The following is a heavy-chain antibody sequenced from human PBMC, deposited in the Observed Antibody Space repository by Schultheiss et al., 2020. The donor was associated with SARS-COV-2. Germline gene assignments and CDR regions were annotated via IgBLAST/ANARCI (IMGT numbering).Heavy chain of an antibody. CDR3: ARDLAVAATDY. Sequence: ESLKISCTVSGGSISSYYWSWIRQPAGKGLEWIGRIYTSGSTNYNPSLKSRVTMSVDTSKNQFSLKLSSVTAADTAVYYCARDLAVAATDYWGQGTLVTVS. D-gene: IGHD6-19*01. CDR2: IYTSGST. CDR1: GGSISSYY. J-gene: IGHJ4*02. V-gene: IGHV4-4*07.